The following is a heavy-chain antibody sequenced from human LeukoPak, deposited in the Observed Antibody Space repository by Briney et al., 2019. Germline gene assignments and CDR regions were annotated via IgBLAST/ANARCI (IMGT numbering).Heavy chain of an antibody. J-gene: IGHJ4*02. CDR3: AKDLRDGYNYIPIFDY. V-gene: IGHV3-23*01. CDR2: ISGSGGST. Sequence: GGSLRLSCAASGFSFSNYAMSWVRQAPGKGLEWVSGISGSGGSTYYADSVKGRFTISRDNSKNTLYLQMNSLRAEDTAVYYCAKDLRDGYNYIPIFDYWGQGTLVTVSS. D-gene: IGHD5-24*01. CDR1: GFSFSNYA.